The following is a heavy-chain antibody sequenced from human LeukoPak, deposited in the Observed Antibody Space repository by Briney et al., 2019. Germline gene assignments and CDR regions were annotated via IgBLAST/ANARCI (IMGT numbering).Heavy chain of an antibody. D-gene: IGHD6-19*01. Sequence: SVTLSLTCTVSGVTISSYYWSWLRQPPGKGLEWIGNIYYSGSTNYNHSLKSRVTISVDTSKKQFSLKLSPVTAADTAVYYCARLGGSSGWLFDYCGEGALCTVSS. V-gene: IGHV4-59*08. CDR2: IYYSGST. CDR3: ARLGGSSGWLFDY. J-gene: IGHJ4*02. CDR1: GVTISSYY.